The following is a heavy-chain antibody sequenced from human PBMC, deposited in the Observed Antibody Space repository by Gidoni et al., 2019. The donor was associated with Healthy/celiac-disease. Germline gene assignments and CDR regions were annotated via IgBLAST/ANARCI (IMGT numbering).Heavy chain of an antibody. CDR3: ARVARGGSYYHRYFDY. D-gene: IGHD1-26*01. J-gene: IGHJ4*02. Sequence: QVQLQESGPGLVKPSETLSLTCTVSGYSISSGYYWGWIRQPPGKGLEWIGSIYHSGSTYYNPSLKSRVTISVDTSKNQFSLKLSSVTAADTAVYYCARVARGGSYYHRYFDYWGQGTLVTVSS. CDR1: GYSISSGYY. V-gene: IGHV4-38-2*02. CDR2: IYHSGST.